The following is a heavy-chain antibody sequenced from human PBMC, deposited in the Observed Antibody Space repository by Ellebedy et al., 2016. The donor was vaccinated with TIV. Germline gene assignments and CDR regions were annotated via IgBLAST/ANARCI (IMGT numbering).Heavy chain of an antibody. CDR1: GFTFSSYS. J-gene: IGHJ4*02. CDR2: ISSSSSTI. CDR3: ARGKFVTTEYYFDY. D-gene: IGHD4-17*01. V-gene: IGHV3-48*04. Sequence: GGSLRLXXAASGFTFSSYSMNWVRQAPGKGLEWVSYISSSSSTIYYADSVKGRFTISRDNAKNSLYLQMNSLRAEDTAVYYCARGKFVTTEYYFDYWGQGTLVTVSS.